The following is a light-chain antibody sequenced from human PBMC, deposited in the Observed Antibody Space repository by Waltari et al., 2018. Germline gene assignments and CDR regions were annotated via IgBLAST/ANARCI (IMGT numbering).Light chain of an antibody. CDR1: QSLLHSNGYKY. V-gene: IGKV2-28*01. Sequence: EIVVTPSPLSLPVTPGEPASISCRSSQSLLHSNGYKYLDWYLQKPGQSPQLLIYLGSNRASWVPDSFSDSASCTVFTLKISRVGAVGVGFYYCMHSLRALCAFGQG. J-gene: IGKJ1*01. CDR3: MHSLRALCA. CDR2: LGS.